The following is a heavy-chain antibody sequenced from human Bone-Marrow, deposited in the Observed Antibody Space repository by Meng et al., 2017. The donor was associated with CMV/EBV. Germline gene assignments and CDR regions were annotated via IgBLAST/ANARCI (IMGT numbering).Heavy chain of an antibody. D-gene: IGHD3-16*01. CDR2: INPNGGTT. CDR1: KYTFTTYY. V-gene: IGHV1-46*01. J-gene: IGHJ6*02. CDR3: ASPGGSLYYYGMDV. Sequence: ASVKVSCKASKYTFTTYYIHWVRQAPGQGLEWMGVINPNGGTTSFPEKFLGRVTMTSDTSTGTVYMEMSSLRSEDTAVYYCASPGGSLYYYGMDVWGQGTTVTVSS.